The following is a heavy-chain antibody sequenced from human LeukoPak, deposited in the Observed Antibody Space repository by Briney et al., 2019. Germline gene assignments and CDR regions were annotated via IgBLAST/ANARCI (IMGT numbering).Heavy chain of an antibody. D-gene: IGHD3-22*01. Sequence: GGSLRLSCAASGFTFSSYAMSWVRQAPGKGLEWVSAISGSGGSTYYADSVKGRFTISSDNSKNTLYLQMNSLRAEDTAVYYCAKGARSYYDSSGYYSDYWGQGTLVTVSS. CDR3: AKGARSYYDSSGYYSDY. J-gene: IGHJ4*02. V-gene: IGHV3-23*01. CDR1: GFTFSSYA. CDR2: ISGSGGST.